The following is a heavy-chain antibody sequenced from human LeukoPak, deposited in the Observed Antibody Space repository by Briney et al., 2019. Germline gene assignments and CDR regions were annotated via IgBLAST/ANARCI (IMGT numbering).Heavy chain of an antibody. D-gene: IGHD3-22*01. J-gene: IGHJ1*01. CDR3: ARAPSEIGGYYPEYFRH. CDR2: IKSDGST. Sequence: GGSLRLSCAASGFTFSSYWMHWVRQAPGKGLVWVSRIKSDGSTRYADSVKGRFTISRDNAKNTVSLQMNSLRAEDTCVYYCARAPSEIGGYYPEYFRHWGQGTLVTVSP. V-gene: IGHV3-74*01. CDR1: GFTFSSYW.